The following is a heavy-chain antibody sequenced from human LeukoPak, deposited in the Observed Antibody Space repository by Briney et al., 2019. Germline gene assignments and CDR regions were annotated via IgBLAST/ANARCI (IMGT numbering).Heavy chain of an antibody. D-gene: IGHD3-16*01. CDR1: GFTFDDYG. CDR3: ARDWAYPFDY. Sequence: GGSLRLSCAASGFTFDDYGMSWVRQAPGRGLEWVSGINWNGGSTGYADSLKGRFTISRDNAKNSLYLQMNSLRAEDTALYYCARDWAYPFDYWGQGTLVTVSS. J-gene: IGHJ4*02. V-gene: IGHV3-20*04. CDR2: INWNGGST.